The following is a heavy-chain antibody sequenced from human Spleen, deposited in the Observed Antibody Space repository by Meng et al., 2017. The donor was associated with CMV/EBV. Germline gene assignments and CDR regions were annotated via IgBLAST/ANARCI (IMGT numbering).Heavy chain of an antibody. Sequence: GSLRLSCPVSGYSIGSGYHWNWIRHSPGKGLEWIGSVYHTGTAYYNPSLQSRVTILVDTSKNQFSLKLTSVTAADTAIYYCARDVHPYDSTGPGDWGQGTLVTVSS. D-gene: IGHD3-22*01. CDR1: GYSIGSGYH. V-gene: IGHV4-38-2*02. CDR3: ARDVHPYDSTGPGD. CDR2: VYHTGTA. J-gene: IGHJ4*02.